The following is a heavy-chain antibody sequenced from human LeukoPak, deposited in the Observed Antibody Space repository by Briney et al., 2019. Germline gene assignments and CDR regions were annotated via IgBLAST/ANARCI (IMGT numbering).Heavy chain of an antibody. CDR1: RLTVSSNY. D-gene: IGHD6-19*01. Sequence: GGSLRLSCAASRLTVSSNYMSWVRQAPGKGLEWVSGLYSGGDTYYADSVKGRFTISRDNSKNSLYLQMNSLRAEATAVYYCARGATVAGDFDYWGQGTLVTVSS. CDR3: ARGATVAGDFDY. CDR2: LYSGGDT. J-gene: IGHJ4*02. V-gene: IGHV3-66*01.